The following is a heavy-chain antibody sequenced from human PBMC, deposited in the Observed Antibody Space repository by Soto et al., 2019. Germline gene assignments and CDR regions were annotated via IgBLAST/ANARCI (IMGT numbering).Heavy chain of an antibody. CDR2: ISSDGTNK. Sequence: GGSLRLSCEGSGFSFSSYAIHWVRQAPGKGLEWVAVISSDGTNKYYGESVRGRFTISRDDSKSTMYLQMNSVRPDDTAIYYCGRDNMIQLWPPTSVDSWGQGALVTVSS. V-gene: IGHV3-30*04. CDR1: GFSFSSYA. CDR3: GRDNMIQLWPPTSVDS. J-gene: IGHJ4*02. D-gene: IGHD5-18*01.